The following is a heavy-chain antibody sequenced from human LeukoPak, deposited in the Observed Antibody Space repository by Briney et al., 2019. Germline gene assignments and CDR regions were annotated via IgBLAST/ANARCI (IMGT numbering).Heavy chain of an antibody. CDR3: ARGSDGWFAFDY. J-gene: IGHJ4*02. D-gene: IGHD6-19*01. V-gene: IGHV3-66*01. CDR1: GFTFSSYA. Sequence: PGRSLRLSCAASGFTFSSYAMHWVRQAPGKGLEWVSIIYTTGGKYYADSVKGRFTISRDNSKHTLYLQMNSLRGEDTAVYYCARGSDGWFAFDYWGQGILVTVSS. CDR2: IYTTGGK.